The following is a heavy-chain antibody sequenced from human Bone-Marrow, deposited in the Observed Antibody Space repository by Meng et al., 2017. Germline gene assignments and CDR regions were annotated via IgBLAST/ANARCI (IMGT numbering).Heavy chain of an antibody. CDR3: ARDRQPYYYGSGSYYPTDSSYYGMDV. J-gene: IGHJ6*02. Sequence: GESLKISCAASGFTFSSYSMNWVRQAPGKGLEWVSSISSSSSYIYYADSVKGRFTISRDNAKNSLYLQMNSLRAEDTAVYYRARDRQPYYYGSGSYYPTDSSYYGMDVWGQGTTVTVSS. CDR2: ISSSSSYI. V-gene: IGHV3-21*04. CDR1: GFTFSSYS. D-gene: IGHD3-10*01.